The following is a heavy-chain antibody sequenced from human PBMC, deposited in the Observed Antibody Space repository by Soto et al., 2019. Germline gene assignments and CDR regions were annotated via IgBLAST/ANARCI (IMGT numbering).Heavy chain of an antibody. CDR2: ISSRGGTI. CDR3: ARATMVTWGVGGLDY. V-gene: IGHV3-48*03. Sequence: PGGSLRLSCAASGFTFSSYEVNWVRQAPGKGLEWISYISSRGGTIYYADSVKGRFTISRDNAKNSLYLQMNSLRAEDTAVYYCARATMVTWGVGGLDYWGPGTMVTVYS. D-gene: IGHD5-18*01. J-gene: IGHJ4*02. CDR1: GFTFSSYE.